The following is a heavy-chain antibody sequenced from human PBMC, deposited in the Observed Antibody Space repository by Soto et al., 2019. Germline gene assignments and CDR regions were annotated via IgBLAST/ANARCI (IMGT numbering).Heavy chain of an antibody. CDR2: ISRSGSTI. D-gene: IGHD2-15*01. V-gene: IGHV3-48*03. CDR3: ARDGRIIRPDGYFEL. Sequence: EVQLVESGGGLVQPGGSLRLSCAASGLTFSSYEMNWVRQAPGKGLEWVSYISRSGSTIYYADSVKGRVTISRDNAKNSLYLQMNSLRAEDTAVYYCARDGRIIRPDGYFELWVRGTLVTVSS. CDR1: GLTFSSYE. J-gene: IGHJ2*01.